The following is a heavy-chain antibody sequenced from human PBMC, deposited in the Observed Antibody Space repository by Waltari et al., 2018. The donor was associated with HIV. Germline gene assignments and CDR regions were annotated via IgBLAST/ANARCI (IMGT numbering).Heavy chain of an antibody. Sequence: QVQLVESGGGVVQPGGSLRLSCIASGFTFTNSGMHWVRQAPGKGREGVAFIRYDGSMKYYRESVKGRFTISRDNSKKTLYRQMNGLRPEDTAVYYCGKDVMTMVLGGGIDPWGQGTLVTVSS. CDR3: GKDVMTMVLGGGIDP. D-gene: IGHD3-10*01. J-gene: IGHJ5*02. CDR2: IRYDGSMK. CDR1: GFTFTNSG. V-gene: IGHV3-30*02.